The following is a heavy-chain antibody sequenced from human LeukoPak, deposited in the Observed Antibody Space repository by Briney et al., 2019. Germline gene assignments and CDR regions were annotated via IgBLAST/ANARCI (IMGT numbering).Heavy chain of an antibody. CDR1: GFTFSSYW. D-gene: IGHD1-26*01. Sequence: GGSLRLSCAASGFTFSSYWMHWVRQAPGKGLVWVSRIHSDESPTDYADSVKGRFTISRDNAKNTLYLQMYSLRAEDTAVYYCARGRSRGNYYVGAFDIWGQETMVTVSS. V-gene: IGHV3-74*01. J-gene: IGHJ3*02. CDR3: ARGRSRGNYYVGAFDI. CDR2: IHSDESPT.